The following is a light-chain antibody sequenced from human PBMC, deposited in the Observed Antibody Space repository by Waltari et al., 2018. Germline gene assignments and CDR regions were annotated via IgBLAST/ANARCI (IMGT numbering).Light chain of an antibody. CDR3: CSYAGSTFV. J-gene: IGLJ7*01. V-gene: IGLV2-23*02. Sequence: QSALTQPASVSGSPGQSIPIPCSGSSSNVGSYKLVSWYQQNPGKAPKLMIYEVDKRASGIPGRFSGSKSDSTASLTISGLQAEDEAVYYCCSYAGSTFVFGGGTQLTVL. CDR2: EVD. CDR1: SSNVGSYKL.